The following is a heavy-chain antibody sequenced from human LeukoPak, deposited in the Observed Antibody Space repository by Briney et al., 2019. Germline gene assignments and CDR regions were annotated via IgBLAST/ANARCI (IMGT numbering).Heavy chain of an antibody. CDR2: MQSTGNS. CDR1: GDSISTYH. Sequence: PSETLSLTCSVSGDSISTYHWNWIRKPPGKGLEWIGYMQSTGNSNYNPSLKNRVNIFVDMSKNQFVLNLRSVTAADTAVYYCARHKRHSYGRYFDPWGQGMLVTVSS. V-gene: IGHV4-59*01. CDR3: ARHKRHSYGRYFDP. J-gene: IGHJ4*02. D-gene: IGHD5-18*01.